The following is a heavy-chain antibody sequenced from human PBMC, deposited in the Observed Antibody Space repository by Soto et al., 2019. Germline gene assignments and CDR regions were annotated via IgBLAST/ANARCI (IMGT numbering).Heavy chain of an antibody. J-gene: IGHJ4*02. Sequence: GGSLRLSCSASGFTFSSYVMYWVRQAPGKGLEYVSVINNNGDTTYYADSVKGRFTISRDNSKSTLFLQMSSLRTEDTAVYYCVKTGRFGQLVPSDYWGQGTLVTVSS. D-gene: IGHD6-6*01. V-gene: IGHV3-64D*06. CDR2: INNNGDTT. CDR3: VKTGRFGQLVPSDY. CDR1: GFTFSSYV.